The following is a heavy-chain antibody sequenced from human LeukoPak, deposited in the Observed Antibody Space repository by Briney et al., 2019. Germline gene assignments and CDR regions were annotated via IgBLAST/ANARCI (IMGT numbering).Heavy chain of an antibody. CDR3: ARQGRYYGSGSYNYYYYYMDV. Sequence: PSETLSLTCAVYGGSFSGYYWSWIRQPPGKGLEWIGEINHSGSTNYNPSLKSRVTISVDTSKNQFSLKLSSVTAADTAVYYCARQGRYYGSGSYNYYYYYMDVWGKGTTVTISS. D-gene: IGHD3-10*01. V-gene: IGHV4-34*01. CDR1: GGSFSGYY. CDR2: INHSGST. J-gene: IGHJ6*03.